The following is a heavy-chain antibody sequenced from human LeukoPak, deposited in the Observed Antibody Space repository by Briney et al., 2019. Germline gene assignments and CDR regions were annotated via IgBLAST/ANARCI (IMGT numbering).Heavy chain of an antibody. D-gene: IGHD3-22*01. CDR2: ITSSGGST. Sequence: GGSLRLSCAASGFTFSSYAMSWVRQAPGKGLEWVSSITSSGGSTYYAGSVKGQFTISRDNSKNTVYLQMNSLRAEVTAVYYCAKDRPNYYDSSGHYYRRNGDYWGQGTLVTVSS. V-gene: IGHV3-23*01. CDR3: AKDRPNYYDSSGHYYRRNGDY. CDR1: GFTFSSYA. J-gene: IGHJ4*02.